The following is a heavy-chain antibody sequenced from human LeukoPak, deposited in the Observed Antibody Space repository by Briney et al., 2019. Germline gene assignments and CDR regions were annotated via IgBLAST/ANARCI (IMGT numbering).Heavy chain of an antibody. V-gene: IGHV4-31*03. D-gene: IGHD5-18*01. Sequence: SETLSLTCTVSGGSISSGGYYWSWIRQHPGKGLEWIGYIYYSGSTYYNPSLKSRVTISVDTSKNQFSLKLNSVTAADTAVYYCARWNSYGFGYWGQGTLVTVSS. CDR1: GGSISSGGYY. J-gene: IGHJ4*02. CDR3: ARWNSYGFGY. CDR2: IYYSGST.